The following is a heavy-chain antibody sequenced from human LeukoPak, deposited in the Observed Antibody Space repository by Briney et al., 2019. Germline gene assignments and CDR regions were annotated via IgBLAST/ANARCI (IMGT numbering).Heavy chain of an antibody. CDR2: INPNSGGT. CDR3: ARGLLLPYYYYGMDV. V-gene: IGHV1-2*02. CDR1: GYTFTGYC. J-gene: IGHJ6*02. Sequence: APVKVSCKASGYTFTGYCMHWVRQAPGQGLEWMGWINPNSGGTNYAQKFQGRVTMTRDTSISTAYMELSRLRSDDTAVYYCARGLLLPYYYYGMDVWGQGTTVTVSS. D-gene: IGHD2-15*01.